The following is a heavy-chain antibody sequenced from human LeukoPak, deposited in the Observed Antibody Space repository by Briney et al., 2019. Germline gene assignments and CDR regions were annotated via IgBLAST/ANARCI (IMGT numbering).Heavy chain of an antibody. CDR1: RYTFSGYY. CDR2: INPNSGGT. D-gene: IGHD5-18*01. J-gene: IGHJ4*02. Sequence: ASVKVSCKASRYTFSGYYMRWVRQAPGQGLEWMGWINPNSGGTKYAQKFQGRVTMTRDTSISTAYMELSRPRSDGTAVYYCATEVTDWGQGTLVTVSS. V-gene: IGHV1-2*02. CDR3: ATEVTD.